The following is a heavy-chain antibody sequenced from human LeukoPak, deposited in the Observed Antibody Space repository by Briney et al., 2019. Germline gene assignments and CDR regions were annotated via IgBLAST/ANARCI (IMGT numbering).Heavy chain of an antibody. V-gene: IGHV5-51*01. CDR1: GYSFANYW. D-gene: IGHD6-13*01. J-gene: IGHJ4*02. CDR2: IYPGDSGT. CDR3: TRGIAEAAVTKFDY. Sequence: GESLKISCKGSGYSFANYWIGWVRQMPGKGLEWMGIIYPGDSGTRYSPSFQGQVTISADKSITTAYLQRSSLKASDTAVYYCTRGIAEAAVTKFDYWGQGTLVTVSS.